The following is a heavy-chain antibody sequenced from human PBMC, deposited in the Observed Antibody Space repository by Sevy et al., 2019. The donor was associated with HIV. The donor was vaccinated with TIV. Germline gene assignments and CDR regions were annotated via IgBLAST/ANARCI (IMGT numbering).Heavy chain of an antibody. D-gene: IGHD6-6*01. CDR3: ARRLAARYAFDI. Sequence: SETLSLTCTVSGGSISSDEYSWSWIRQPPGKGMEWIGNIYYSGRTYYNPSLKSRLTISIDTSKNQFFLKLNSVTAADTAVYYCARRLAARYAFDIWSQGTMVTVSS. J-gene: IGHJ3*02. CDR1: GGSISSDEYS. CDR2: IYYSGRT. V-gene: IGHV4-30-4*01.